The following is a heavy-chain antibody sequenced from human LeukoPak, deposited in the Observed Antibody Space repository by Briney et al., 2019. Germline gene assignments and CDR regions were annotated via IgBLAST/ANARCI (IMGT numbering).Heavy chain of an antibody. Sequence: GGSLRLSCAASGFTFSSYAMHWVRQAPGKGLEWVAVISYDGSNKYYADSVKGRFTISRDNSKNTLYLQMNSLRAEDTAVYYCARDRGYCSSGSCYLFDSWGQGTLVTVSS. D-gene: IGHD2-15*01. CDR3: ARDRGYCSSGSCYLFDS. CDR2: ISYDGSNK. V-gene: IGHV3-30-3*01. CDR1: GFTFSSYA. J-gene: IGHJ4*02.